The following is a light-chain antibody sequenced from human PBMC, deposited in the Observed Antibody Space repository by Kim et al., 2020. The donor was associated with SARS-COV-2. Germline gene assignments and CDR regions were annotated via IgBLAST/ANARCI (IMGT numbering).Light chain of an antibody. CDR1: RGGIASDY. Sequence: PGKRVTDPCTRSRGGIASDYVQCDQHRPRSAPPTVIYVDNQRPPGVPDRFSGSIDRSSNSASLTISGLKTEDEADSYCQSYDSSVVFGGGTQLTVL. V-gene: IGLV6-57*03. CDR2: VDN. J-gene: IGLJ2*01. CDR3: QSYDSSVV.